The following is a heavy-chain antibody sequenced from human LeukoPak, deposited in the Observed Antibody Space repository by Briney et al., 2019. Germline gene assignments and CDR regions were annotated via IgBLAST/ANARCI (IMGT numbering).Heavy chain of an antibody. J-gene: IGHJ4*02. CDR3: GTLLSNGPFDY. CDR1: GYTFTGYY. CDR2: IYPNSGAT. Sequence: ASVKVSCKAPGYTFTGYYMRWVRQAPGQGLEWMGYIYPNSGATKYAQKFQGRVTMTRDTSISTAYMELSGLGSDDTAVYYCGTLLSNGPFDYWGQGSLVTVSS. V-gene: IGHV1-2*02.